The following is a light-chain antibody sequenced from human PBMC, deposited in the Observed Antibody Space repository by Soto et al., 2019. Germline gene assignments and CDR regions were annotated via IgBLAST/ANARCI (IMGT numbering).Light chain of an antibody. Sequence: QPVLTQSPSASASLGASVKLTCTLSSGYNNYAIAWHQQQPEKGPRYLMKLNSDGSHSQGDGIPDRFSGSSSGAERHLTISSLQSEDEADYYWQTWGTAIHDVVFGGGTKLTVL. V-gene: IGLV4-69*02. J-gene: IGLJ2*01. CDR2: LNSDGSH. CDR1: SGYNNYA. CDR3: QTWGTAIHDVV.